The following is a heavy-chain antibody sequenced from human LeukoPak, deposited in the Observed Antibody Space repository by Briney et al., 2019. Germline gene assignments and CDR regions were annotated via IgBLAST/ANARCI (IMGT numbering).Heavy chain of an antibody. D-gene: IGHD1-26*01. CDR1: GGSFSGYY. J-gene: IGHJ3*02. CDR3: ARRSGTYHGFDI. CDR2: INHSGST. V-gene: IGHV4-34*01. Sequence: PSETLSLTCAVYGGSFSGYYWSWIRQPPGKGLEWIGEINHSGSTNYNPSLKSRVTISVDTSKNQFSLKLSSVTAADTAVYYCARRSGTYHGFDIWGQGTMVSVSS.